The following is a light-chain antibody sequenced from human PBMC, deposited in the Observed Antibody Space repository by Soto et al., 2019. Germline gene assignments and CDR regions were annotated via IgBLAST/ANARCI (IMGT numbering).Light chain of an antibody. J-gene: IGKJ2*01. Sequence: DIQMTQSPSSVSASVGDRVTITCRASQDISSWLAWYHQKPGKAPKLLIYAASSLQSGVPPRFSGSGSGTDFTLTISSLQPEDFATYYCQQSYSSPYTFGQGTKLEIK. CDR1: QDISSW. CDR2: AAS. V-gene: IGKV1D-12*01. CDR3: QQSYSSPYT.